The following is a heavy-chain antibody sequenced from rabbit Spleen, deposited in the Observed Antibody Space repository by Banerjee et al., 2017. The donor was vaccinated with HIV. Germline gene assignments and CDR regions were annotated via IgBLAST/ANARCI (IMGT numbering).Heavy chain of an antibody. CDR2: IGAGVSYTT. V-gene: IGHV1S45*01. CDR3: ARDSGTSFSSYGMDL. Sequence: LEESGGGLVKPGGTLTLTCTVSGFSFSSNWICWVRQAPGKGLEWIACIGAGVSYTTYYATWAKGRFTISKTSSTTVTLQMTSLTAADTATYFCARDSGTSFSSYGMDLWGPGTLVTVS. J-gene: IGHJ6*01. D-gene: IGHD8-1*01. CDR1: GFSFSSNW.